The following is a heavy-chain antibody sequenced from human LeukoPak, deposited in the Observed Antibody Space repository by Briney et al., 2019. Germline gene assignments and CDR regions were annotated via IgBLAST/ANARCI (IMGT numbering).Heavy chain of an antibody. CDR1: GFTFTSYA. J-gene: IGHJ4*02. D-gene: IGHD2-15*01. CDR3: ARDSYCSSGSYYYFDF. CDR2: IWYDGSDK. V-gene: IGHV3-33*01. Sequence: PGGSLRLSCTASGFTFTSYAIHWVRQAPGKGLEWVAVIWYDGSDKYYADSVKGRFTISRDISKNTLYLQMNSLRAEDTAVYYCARDSYCSSGSYYYFDFWGQGALVAVSS.